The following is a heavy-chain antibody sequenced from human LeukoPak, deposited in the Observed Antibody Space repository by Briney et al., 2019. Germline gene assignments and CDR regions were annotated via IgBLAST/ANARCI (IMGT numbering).Heavy chain of an antibody. CDR2: ISGSGGST. D-gene: IGHD6-13*01. V-gene: IGHV3-23*01. CDR3: ARDPHSSSIDY. J-gene: IGHJ4*02. Sequence: GGSLRLSCAAPGFTFSSYAMSWVRQAPGKGLEWVSAISGSGGSTYYADSVKGRFTISRDNAKNSLYLQMNSLRAEDTAVYYCARDPHSSSIDYWGQGTLVTVSS. CDR1: GFTFSSYA.